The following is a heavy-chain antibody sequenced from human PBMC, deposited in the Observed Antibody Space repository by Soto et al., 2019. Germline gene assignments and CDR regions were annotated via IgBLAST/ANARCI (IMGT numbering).Heavy chain of an antibody. J-gene: IGHJ6*03. CDR2: ISYDGSNK. Sequence: QVQLVESGGGVVQPGRSLRLSCAASGFTFSSYGMHWVRQAPGKGLEWVAVISYDGSNKYYADSVKGRFTISRDNSKNTLYLQMNSLRAEDTAVYYCAKATYYVDGYYYYMDVWGKGTTVTVSS. CDR1: GFTFSSYG. CDR3: AKATYYVDGYYYYMDV. D-gene: IGHD1-26*01. V-gene: IGHV3-30*18.